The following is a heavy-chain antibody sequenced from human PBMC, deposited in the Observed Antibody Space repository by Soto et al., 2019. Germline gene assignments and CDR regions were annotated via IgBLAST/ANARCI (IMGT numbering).Heavy chain of an antibody. D-gene: IGHD3-3*01. Sequence: ASVKVSCKASGHSITSHYVHWVRQAPGQGLEWMGTIDPTGVNRNYARRFQGRVTMTRDTSTSTVYMELSSLTSEDTAVYYCARDQSGQDLACWYDPWGQGTLVTVSS. CDR2: IDPTGVNR. CDR1: GHSITSHY. J-gene: IGHJ5*02. CDR3: ARDQSGQDLACWYDP. V-gene: IGHV1-46*01.